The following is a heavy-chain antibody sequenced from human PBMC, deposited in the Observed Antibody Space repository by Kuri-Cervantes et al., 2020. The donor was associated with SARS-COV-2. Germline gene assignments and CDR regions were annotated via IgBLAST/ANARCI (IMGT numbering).Heavy chain of an antibody. D-gene: IGHD3-10*01. CDR3: ARERTLVLHWFGESNDAFDI. CDR1: GYTFTSYG. CDR2: ISAYNGNT. V-gene: IGHV1-18*01. Sequence: ASVKVSCKASGYTFTSYGISWVRQAPGQGLEWMGWISAYNGNTNYAQKLQGRATMTTDTSTSTAYMELRSLRSDDTAVYYCARERTLVLHWFGESNDAFDIWGQGTMVTVSS. J-gene: IGHJ3*02.